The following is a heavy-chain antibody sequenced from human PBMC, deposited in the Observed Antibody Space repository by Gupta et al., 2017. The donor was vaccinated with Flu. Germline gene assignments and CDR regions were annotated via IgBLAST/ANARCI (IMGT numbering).Heavy chain of an antibody. Sequence: QVQLQESGPGLVKPSETLSLTCTVSGGSISSYYWSWIRQPPGKGLEWIGYIYYSGSTNYNPSLKSRVTISVDTSKNQFSLKLSSVTAADTAVYYCARDLVLAVGYYYGMDVWGQGTTVTVSS. CDR1: GGSISSYY. V-gene: IGHV4-59*01. CDR2: IYYSGST. CDR3: ARDLVLAVGYYYGMDV. D-gene: IGHD2-15*01. J-gene: IGHJ6*02.